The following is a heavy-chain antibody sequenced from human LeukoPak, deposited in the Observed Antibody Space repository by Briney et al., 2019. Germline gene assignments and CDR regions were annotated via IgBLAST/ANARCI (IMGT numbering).Heavy chain of an antibody. V-gene: IGHV1-69*04. CDR2: IIPILGIA. CDR3: AREWSGQHYYYGMDV. Sequence: ASVKVSCKASGGTFSSYAISWVRQDPGQGLECMGRIIPILGIANYAQKFQGRVTITADKSTCTAYMELSSLRSEDTAVYYCAREWSGQHYYYGMDVWGQGTTVTVSS. D-gene: IGHD2-15*01. J-gene: IGHJ6*02. CDR1: GGTFSSYA.